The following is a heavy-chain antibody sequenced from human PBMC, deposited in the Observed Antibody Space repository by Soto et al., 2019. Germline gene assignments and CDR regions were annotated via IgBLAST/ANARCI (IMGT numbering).Heavy chain of an antibody. Sequence: GESLKISCKGSGYSFTSYWIGWVRQMPGKGLEWMGIIYPGDSDTRYSPSFQGQVTISADQSISTAYLQWSSLKASDTAMYYWSSRGRDGYNYGYYYYGMDVWGQGTTVTVSS. CDR1: GYSFTSYW. D-gene: IGHD5-12*01. CDR2: IYPGDSDT. V-gene: IGHV5-51*01. CDR3: SSRGRDGYNYGYYYYGMDV. J-gene: IGHJ6*02.